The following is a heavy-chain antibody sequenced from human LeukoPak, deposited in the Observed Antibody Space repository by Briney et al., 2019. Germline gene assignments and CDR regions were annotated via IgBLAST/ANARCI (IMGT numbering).Heavy chain of an antibody. J-gene: IGHJ4*02. CDR1: GFTFSTFW. CDR3: ARARGSSYGFFDY. D-gene: IGHD5-18*01. V-gene: IGHV3-74*01. Sequence: GGSLRLSCAASGFTFSTFWMHWVRQTPGKGLVWVSRIDTDGSFTNYADSVKGRFIISRDNAKNTLYLQMNSLRAEDTAIYYCARARGSSYGFFDYWGQGTLVTVSS. CDR2: IDTDGSFT.